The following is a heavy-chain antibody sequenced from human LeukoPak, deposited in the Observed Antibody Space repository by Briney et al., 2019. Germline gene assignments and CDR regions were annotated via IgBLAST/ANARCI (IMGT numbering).Heavy chain of an antibody. Sequence: SETLSLTCTVSGGSISSSDYYWGWIRQPPGKGLEWIGNIYYTGSSSYNSSLKSRVTISVDTSKNQFSLQLSSVTAADTAVYYRARENYCTNGVCWAFDPWGQGTLVTVSS. V-gene: IGHV4-39*07. CDR2: IYYTGSS. J-gene: IGHJ5*02. CDR3: ARENYCTNGVCWAFDP. D-gene: IGHD2-8*01. CDR1: GGSISSSDYY.